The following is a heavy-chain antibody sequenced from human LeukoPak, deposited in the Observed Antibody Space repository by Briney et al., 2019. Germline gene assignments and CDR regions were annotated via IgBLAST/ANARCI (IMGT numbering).Heavy chain of an antibody. Sequence: GCSLRLSCAASGFTVSSTYMSWVRQAPGQGLEWVSVIYSGGNTYYADTVKSRFTISRDNSKNTLYLQMNSLRAEDTAVYYCARSETIVRPFDYWGQGTLVTVSS. J-gene: IGHJ4*02. V-gene: IGHV3-66*01. CDR3: ARSETIVRPFDY. CDR2: IYSGGNT. D-gene: IGHD4-11*01. CDR1: GFTVSSTY.